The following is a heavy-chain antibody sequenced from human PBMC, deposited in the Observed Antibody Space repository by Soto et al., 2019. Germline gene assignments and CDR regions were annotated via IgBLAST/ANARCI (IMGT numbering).Heavy chain of an antibody. CDR2: ISGRADST. D-gene: IGHD2-21*01. CDR3: AKAARFCVGGPFHYFRY. J-gene: IGHJ4*02. V-gene: IGHV3-23*01. Sequence: GGSLRLSCAASGFTFSHYAMSWVRQAPGKGLEWVSVISGRADSTDYADSVKGRFTISRDNSMDTLLLQMNSLTAEDTAVYYCAKAARFCVGGPFHYFRYWGQGTLVTVSS. CDR1: GFTFSHYA.